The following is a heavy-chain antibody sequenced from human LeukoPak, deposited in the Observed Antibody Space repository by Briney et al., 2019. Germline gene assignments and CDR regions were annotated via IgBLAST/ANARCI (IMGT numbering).Heavy chain of an antibody. CDR1: GGSISGYY. Sequence: SETLSLTCTVSGGSISGYYWSWIRQPPGKGLEWIGYIYYSGSTNYNPSLKSRVTISVDTSKDQFSLKLSSVTAADTAVYYCARESADGSGSYSYFDYWGQGTLVTVSS. CDR2: IYYSGST. J-gene: IGHJ4*02. D-gene: IGHD3-10*01. CDR3: ARESADGSGSYSYFDY. V-gene: IGHV4-59*01.